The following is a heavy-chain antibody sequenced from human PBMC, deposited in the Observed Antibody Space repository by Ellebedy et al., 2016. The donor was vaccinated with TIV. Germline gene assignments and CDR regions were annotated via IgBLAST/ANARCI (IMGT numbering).Heavy chain of an antibody. CDR1: GYTFTSYF. Sequence: VSVKVSCKASGYTFTSYFLYWVRQAPGQGLEWMGIINPGSGNSNYAQKFQGRVTMTRDTSTSTVYMELSSLRSEDTAVYYCARGDNYYYDSSGYYYNYWGQGTLVTVSS. CDR2: INPGSGNS. V-gene: IGHV1-46*01. J-gene: IGHJ4*02. CDR3: ARGDNYYYDSSGYYYNY. D-gene: IGHD3-22*01.